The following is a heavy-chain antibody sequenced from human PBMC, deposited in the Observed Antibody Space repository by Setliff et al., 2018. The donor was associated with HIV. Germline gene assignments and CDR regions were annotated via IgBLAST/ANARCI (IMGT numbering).Heavy chain of an antibody. V-gene: IGHV3-7*01. Sequence: GFLRLSCAASGFTFNSYWMNWVRQAPGKGLEWVANIKQDGSEKYYVDSVKGRFTISRDNTKNLLYLEMNSLRAEDTAAYYCAGSRGYFVQADWGQGTLVTVSS. CDR2: IKQDGSEK. CDR1: GFTFNSYW. D-gene: IGHD1-26*01. CDR3: AGSRGYFVQAD. J-gene: IGHJ4*02.